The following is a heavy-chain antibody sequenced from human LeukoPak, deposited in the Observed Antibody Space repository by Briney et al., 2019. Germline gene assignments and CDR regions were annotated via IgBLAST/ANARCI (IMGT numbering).Heavy chain of an antibody. CDR2: IYYSGST. D-gene: IGHD5-24*01. CDR1: GGSISSYY. V-gene: IGHV4-59*01. Sequence: SDTLSLTCTVSGGSISSYYWSWIRQPPGKGLEWMGYIYYSGSTNYNPSLKSRVTISVDTSKNQSSLKLSSVTAADTAVYYCARDGEMATTTYNWFDPWGQGTLVTVSS. CDR3: ARDGEMATTTYNWFDP. J-gene: IGHJ5*02.